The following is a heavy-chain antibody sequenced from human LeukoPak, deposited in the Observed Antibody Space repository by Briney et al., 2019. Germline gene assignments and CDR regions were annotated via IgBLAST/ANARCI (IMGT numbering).Heavy chain of an antibody. Sequence: GGSLRLSCAASGFTFSSYGMHWVRQAPGKGLEWVAFIRYDGSNKYYADSVKGRFTISRDNSKNTLYLQMNSLRAEDTAVYYCAKTAWFGELYAFDIWGQGTMVTVSS. CDR3: AKTAWFGELYAFDI. CDR1: GFTFSSYG. D-gene: IGHD3-10*01. CDR2: IRYDGSNK. J-gene: IGHJ3*02. V-gene: IGHV3-30*02.